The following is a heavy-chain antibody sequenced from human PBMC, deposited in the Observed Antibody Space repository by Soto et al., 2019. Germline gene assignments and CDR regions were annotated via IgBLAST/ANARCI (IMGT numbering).Heavy chain of an antibody. CDR1: GYPFTSQY. CDR2: INPRDGKT. Sequence: ASVKVSCKASGYPFTSQYIHWVRHAPGQGFQWMGIINPRDGKTTYAQNFQGTITMTRDTSTSTLYLELTSLTSDDTAVYYCGSVGKVLGECFDSWGQGTLVGVSS. V-gene: IGHV1-46*01. J-gene: IGHJ4*02. CDR3: GSVGKVLGECFDS.